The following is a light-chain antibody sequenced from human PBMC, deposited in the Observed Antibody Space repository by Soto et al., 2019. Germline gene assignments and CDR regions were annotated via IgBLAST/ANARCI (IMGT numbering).Light chain of an antibody. CDR2: GAS. CDR1: QSVRNSY. CDR3: QQYCSSPYT. Sequence: EILLTQSPGTLSLSPGERATLSCRASQSVRNSYLAWYQQKPGQAPRLHIYGASGRATGIIDRFSGSGSGTDFTLTISRLEPEDFALYYCQQYCSSPYTFGQGTKLEI. J-gene: IGKJ2*01. V-gene: IGKV3-20*01.